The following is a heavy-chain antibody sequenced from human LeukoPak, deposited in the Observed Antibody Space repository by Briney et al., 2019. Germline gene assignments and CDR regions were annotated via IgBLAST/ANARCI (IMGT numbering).Heavy chain of an antibody. CDR3: ARSKGLNYESSGYFDY. J-gene: IGHJ4*02. V-gene: IGHV4-38-2*02. CDR2: LHHSGST. D-gene: IGHD3-22*01. CDR1: GFSISNGYY. Sequence: PSETLSLTCTVSGFSISNGYYWGWIRQPPGKGLEWIGNLHHSGSTFYNPSLKSRVTILVDTSKNQFSLKLSSVTAADTAVYFCARSKGLNYESSGYFDYWGQGTLVTVSS.